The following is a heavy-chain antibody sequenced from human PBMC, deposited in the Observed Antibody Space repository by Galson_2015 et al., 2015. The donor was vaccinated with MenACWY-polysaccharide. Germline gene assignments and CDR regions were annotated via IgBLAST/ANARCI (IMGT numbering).Heavy chain of an antibody. CDR1: GYTFTSYD. D-gene: IGHD4-11*01. Sequence: SVKVSCKASGYTFTSYDINWVRQATRQGLEWMGWMNPNSGNTGYAQKFQGRVTMTRNTSISTAYMELSSLRSEDTAVYYCARARSNYGYYYYMDVWGKGTTVTVSS. CDR2: MNPNSGNT. J-gene: IGHJ6*03. CDR3: ARARSNYGYYYYMDV. V-gene: IGHV1-8*01.